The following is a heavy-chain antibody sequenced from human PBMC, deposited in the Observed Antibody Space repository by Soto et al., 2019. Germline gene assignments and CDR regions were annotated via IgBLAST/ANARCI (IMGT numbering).Heavy chain of an antibody. V-gene: IGHV1-69*01. Sequence: QVQPVQSGAEVKKPGSSVKVSCKASRGSFSSSAIIWVRQAPGQGLEWMGGIIPRFGTPDYAQKFQGRVTITADESTTTAFMELSSLTSEDTAVYYCGTGSITIARGVQFYYTLDVWGHGTTVTGSS. CDR3: GTGSITIARGVQFYYTLDV. J-gene: IGHJ6*02. CDR2: IIPRFGTP. CDR1: RGSFSSSA. D-gene: IGHD3-10*01.